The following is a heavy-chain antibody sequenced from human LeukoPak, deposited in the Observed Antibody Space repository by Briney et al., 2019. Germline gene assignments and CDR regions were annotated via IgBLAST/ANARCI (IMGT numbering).Heavy chain of an antibody. CDR2: ISYDGSNK. CDR3: ARDFDGYPRDFDY. D-gene: IGHD5-24*01. J-gene: IGHJ4*02. CDR1: GFTFSSYA. Sequence: PGRSLRPSCAASGFTFSSYAMHWVRQAPGKGLEWVAVISYDGSNKYYADSVKGRFTISRDNSKNTLYLQMNSLRAEDTAVYYCARDFDGYPRDFDYWGQGTLVTVSS. V-gene: IGHV3-30-3*01.